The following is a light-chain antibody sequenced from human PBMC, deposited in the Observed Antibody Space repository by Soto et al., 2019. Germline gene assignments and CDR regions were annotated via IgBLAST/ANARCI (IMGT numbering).Light chain of an antibody. CDR1: SGDVGAYNY. Sequence: QSALTQPASVSGSPGQSITISCTGTSGDVGAYNYVSWYQRHPGKAPKLMIYDVTNRPSGISDRFSGSKSGNTASLTISGLQAEDEADYYCSSYTSTTTVVFGGGTKVNVL. CDR3: SSYTSTTTVV. CDR2: DVT. V-gene: IGLV2-14*03. J-gene: IGLJ3*02.